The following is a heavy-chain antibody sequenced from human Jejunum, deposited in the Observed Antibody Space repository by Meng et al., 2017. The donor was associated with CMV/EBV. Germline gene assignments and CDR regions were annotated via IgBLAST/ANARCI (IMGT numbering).Heavy chain of an antibody. V-gene: IGHV3-21*04. CDR1: FITYS. CDR2: VSSSSTNI. D-gene: IGHD1-7*01. CDR3: IGAPVGDWNYGTGYFRY. J-gene: IGHJ4*02. Sequence: FITYSMNWVRQAAGKGLEWVSSVSSSSTNIYYADSLKGRFTISRDNSRSSLYLQMNNLRVEDTAVYYCIGAPVGDWNYGTGYFRYWGQGTQVTVSS.